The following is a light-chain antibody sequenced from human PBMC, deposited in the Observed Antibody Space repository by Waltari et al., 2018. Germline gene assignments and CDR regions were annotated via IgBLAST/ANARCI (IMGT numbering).Light chain of an antibody. V-gene: IGLV2-14*01. CDR2: DVS. CDR1: SSDVGGYNY. CDR3: SSYTSSSTG. J-gene: IGLJ3*02. Sequence: QSALTQPASVSGSPGQSITISCTGTSSDVGGYNYVSWYQQHPGKAPQLMIYDVSKRPSGVSNRFSGSKSGNTASLTISGLQAEDEADYYCSSYTSSSTGFGGGTKLTVL.